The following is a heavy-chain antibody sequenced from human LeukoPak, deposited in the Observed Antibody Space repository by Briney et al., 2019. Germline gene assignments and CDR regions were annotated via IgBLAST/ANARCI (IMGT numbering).Heavy chain of an antibody. D-gene: IGHD5-12*01. CDR3: ARNVDIVATPTPPNWFDP. Sequence: PSETLSLTCTVSGGSISSYYWSWIRQPPGKGLEWIGYIYYSGSTNYNPSLKSRVTISVDTSKNQFSLKLSSVTAADTAVYYCARNVDIVATPTPPNWFDPWGQGTLVTVSS. CDR2: IYYSGST. J-gene: IGHJ5*02. CDR1: GGSISSYY. V-gene: IGHV4-59*01.